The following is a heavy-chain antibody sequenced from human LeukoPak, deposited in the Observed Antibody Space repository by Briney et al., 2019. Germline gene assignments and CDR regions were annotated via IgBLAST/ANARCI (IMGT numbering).Heavy chain of an antibody. CDR3: ARALDSSGYVSGY. J-gene: IGHJ4*02. D-gene: IGHD6-19*01. CDR1: GFTFSFYS. V-gene: IGHV3-21*01. Sequence: GGSLRLSRAASGFTFSFYSMNWVRQAPGKGPEWVSSISHSSNYIFYADSVKGRFTISRDNAKNSLYLQMNSLRAEDTAVYYCARALDSSGYVSGYWGQGTLVTVSS. CDR2: ISHSSNYI.